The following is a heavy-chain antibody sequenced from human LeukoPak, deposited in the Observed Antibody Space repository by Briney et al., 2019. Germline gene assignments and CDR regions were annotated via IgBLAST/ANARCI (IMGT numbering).Heavy chain of an antibody. V-gene: IGHV1-2*02. CDR1: GYTFTGYH. CDR2: INPNSGGT. J-gene: IGHJ5*02. CDR3: ARAGHIVGEDWFDP. Sequence: SVKVSCKASGYTFTGYHMHWVRQAPGQGLEWMGWINPNSGGTNYAQKFQGRVTMTGDTSISTAYMELSRLRSDDTAVYYCARAGHIVGEDWFDPWGQGTLVTVSS. D-gene: IGHD2-21*01.